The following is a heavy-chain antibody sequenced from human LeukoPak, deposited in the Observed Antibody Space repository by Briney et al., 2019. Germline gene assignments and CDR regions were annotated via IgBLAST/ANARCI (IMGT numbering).Heavy chain of an antibody. CDR2: IYYSGST. D-gene: IGHD3-16*01. V-gene: IGHV4-39*01. CDR1: GGSISSSSYY. Sequence: SETLSLTCTVSGGSISSSSYYWGWIRQPPGKGLEWIGSIYYSGSTYYNPSLKSRVTISVDTSRNQFSLKLSSVTAADTAVYYCARLLIYTPCFDYWSQGTLVTVSS. CDR3: ARLLIYTPCFDY. J-gene: IGHJ4*02.